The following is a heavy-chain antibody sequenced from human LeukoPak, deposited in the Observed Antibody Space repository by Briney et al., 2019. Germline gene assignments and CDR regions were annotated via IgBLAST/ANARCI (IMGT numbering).Heavy chain of an antibody. D-gene: IGHD6-6*01. Sequence: PGGSLRLSCAASGFTFNTYAMSWFRQTPGKGLEWVSGIAGNGVTTYYADSVKGRFIISRDNSRSTLYLQMSSLRVEDTAMYYCARIGYSSSSLDFWGQGTLVTVSS. CDR3: ARIGYSSSSLDF. CDR1: GFTFNTYA. V-gene: IGHV3-23*01. J-gene: IGHJ4*02. CDR2: IAGNGVTT.